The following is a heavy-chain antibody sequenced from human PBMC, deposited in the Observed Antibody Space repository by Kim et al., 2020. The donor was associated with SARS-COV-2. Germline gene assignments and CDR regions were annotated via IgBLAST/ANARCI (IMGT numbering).Heavy chain of an antibody. D-gene: IGHD1-1*01. Sequence: GGSLRLSCAASGFTFSNSGMHWVRQAPGKGLEWVAVIWYDGTKKYYADSVKGRFTISRDNSKNTLYLQMNSLRAEDTAVYYCAGAGKTSWFDPWGQGTLVTVSS. J-gene: IGHJ5*02. CDR2: IWYDGTKK. V-gene: IGHV3-33*01. CDR3: AGAGKTSWFDP. CDR1: GFTFSNSG.